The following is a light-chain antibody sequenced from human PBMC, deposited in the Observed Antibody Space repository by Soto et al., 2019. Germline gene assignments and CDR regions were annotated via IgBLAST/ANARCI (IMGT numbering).Light chain of an antibody. CDR2: EVT. V-gene: IGLV2-8*01. Sequence: QSALTQPPSASGSPGQSVTISCTGTSSDVGSYIYVSWYQQHPGKAPKLMIYEVTKRPSGVPDRFSGSKSGNTASLTVSGLQADDEADYYCSPYAGSNTLLFGGGTKLTVL. CDR3: SPYAGSNTLL. J-gene: IGLJ2*01. CDR1: SSDVGSYIY.